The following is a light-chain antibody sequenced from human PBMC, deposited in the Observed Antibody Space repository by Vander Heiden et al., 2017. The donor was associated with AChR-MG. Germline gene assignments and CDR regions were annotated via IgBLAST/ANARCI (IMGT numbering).Light chain of an antibody. V-gene: IGKV4-1*01. J-gene: IGKJ3*01. CDR3: QQEDSTPFT. Sequence: DTVMPQSPDSLSVSLGERAPINCKSSQSGLYSCNNKKYVAWYQQKPGQPPKLLIYWASTRESGVPDRFSGSGSGTDFTLTISSLQAEDVAVYYCQQEDSTPFTFGHGTKVDIK. CDR1: QSGLYSCNNKKY. CDR2: WAS.